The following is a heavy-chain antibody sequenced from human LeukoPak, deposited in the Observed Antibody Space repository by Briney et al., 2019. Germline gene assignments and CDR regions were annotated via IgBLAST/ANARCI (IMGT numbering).Heavy chain of an antibody. D-gene: IGHD3-9*01. CDR3: PRDLSPLSADWHAGDY. CDR1: GFTFNSYT. J-gene: IGHJ4*02. CDR2: ISYEGSSK. Sequence: QTGGSLRLSCAASGFTFNSYTMYWVRQSPGKGLEWVAGISYEGSSKYFADSVKGRFSISRDNSKNTLYLQMDSLRPEDTAVYYCPRDLSPLSADWHAGDYWGQGTLVTVSS. V-gene: IGHV3-30-3*01.